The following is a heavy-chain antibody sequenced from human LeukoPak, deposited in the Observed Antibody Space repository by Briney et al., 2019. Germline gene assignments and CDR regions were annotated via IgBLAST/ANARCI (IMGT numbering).Heavy chain of an antibody. CDR2: IKQDGSEK. CDR1: GFTFSSYW. D-gene: IGHD3-10*01. CDR3: EKGPDYYGSGSYLWYMDV. Sequence: GGSLRLSCAAAGFTFSSYWMSWVRQAPGKGLEWVANIKQDGSEKYYVDCVKGRFTVARDNSKNTMYLQMNSVRAEEPAVYYCEKGPDYYGSGSYLWYMDVWGKGTTVIISS. J-gene: IGHJ6*03. V-gene: IGHV3-7*01.